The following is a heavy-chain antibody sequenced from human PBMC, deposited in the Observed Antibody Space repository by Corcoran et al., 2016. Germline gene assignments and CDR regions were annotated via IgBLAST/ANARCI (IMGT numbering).Heavy chain of an antibody. D-gene: IGHD1-26*01. CDR1: GDSVSSNSVA. J-gene: IGHJ4*02. CDR2: TYYRSKWYN. CDR3: ARWVGSQKYLDY. V-gene: IGHV6-1*01. Sequence: QVQLQQSGPGLVKPSQTLSLTCVISGDSVSSNSVAWNWIRQSPSRGLEWLGRTYYRSKWYNDYAVSVKSRITINPDTSKNQLSLPRNSVTPEDTAVYYCARWVGSQKYLDYWGQGTLVTVSS.